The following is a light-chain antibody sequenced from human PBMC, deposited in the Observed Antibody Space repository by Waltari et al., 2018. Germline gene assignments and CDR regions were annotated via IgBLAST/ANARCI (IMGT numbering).Light chain of an antibody. Sequence: EIVLTQSPGTLSLSPGDTATLSCRANQYIDFLAWYQQKPGQPPRLLIFSASTRATGIPDRFSGRGFGTDFTLTISRLEPEDFAVYYCQYYGDSPNTFGQGTKL. CDR1: QYIDF. J-gene: IGKJ2*01. CDR3: QYYGDSPNT. CDR2: SAS. V-gene: IGKV3-20*01.